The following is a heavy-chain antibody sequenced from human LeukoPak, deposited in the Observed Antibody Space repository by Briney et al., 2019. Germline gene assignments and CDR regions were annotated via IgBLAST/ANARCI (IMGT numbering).Heavy chain of an antibody. Sequence: PGGSLRLSCAASGFTFSSYSMNWVRQAPGKGLEWVSYISSSSSTIYYADSVKGRFTISRDNTKNSLYLQMNSLRDEDTAVYYCARVPIWGYDSSGPLDYWGQGTLVTVSS. D-gene: IGHD3-22*01. V-gene: IGHV3-48*02. CDR1: GFTFSSYS. CDR3: ARVPIWGYDSSGPLDY. J-gene: IGHJ4*02. CDR2: ISSSSSTI.